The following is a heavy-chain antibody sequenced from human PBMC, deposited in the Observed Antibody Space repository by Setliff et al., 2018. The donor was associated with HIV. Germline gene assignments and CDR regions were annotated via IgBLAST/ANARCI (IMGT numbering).Heavy chain of an antibody. Sequence: GESLKISCGASGFTFDDYTMHWVRQVPGKGLEWLSLISWDGSSTFYADSVKGRFTISRDNSKESLYLQMDRLTTADTGLYYCAKLLGNGGNSDPFDIWGQGTSVTVS. V-gene: IGHV3-43*01. D-gene: IGHD2-21*01. CDR2: ISWDGSST. CDR1: GFTFDDYT. J-gene: IGHJ3*02. CDR3: AKLLGNGGNSDPFDI.